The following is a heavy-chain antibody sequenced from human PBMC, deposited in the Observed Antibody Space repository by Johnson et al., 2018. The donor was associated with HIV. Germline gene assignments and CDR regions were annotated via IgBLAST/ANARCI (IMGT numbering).Heavy chain of an antibody. CDR1: GFTFSSYT. Sequence: VQLVESGGGVVQPGRSLRLSCAASGFTFSSYTMHWVRQAPGKGLEWVAVISYDGSNRYYADSVKGRFTISRDNSKNTLFLQMNSLRVEDTAVYYCARAQTYYDFWSGYDAFDIWGQGTMVTVSS. CDR3: ARAQTYYDFWSGYDAFDI. J-gene: IGHJ3*02. D-gene: IGHD3-3*01. CDR2: ISYDGSNR. V-gene: IGHV3-30*04.